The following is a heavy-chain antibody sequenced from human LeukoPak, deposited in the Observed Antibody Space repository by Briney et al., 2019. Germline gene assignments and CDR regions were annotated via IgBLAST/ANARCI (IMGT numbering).Heavy chain of an antibody. CDR2: INWNGGST. J-gene: IGHJ3*02. CDR3: ARDIYPNYGSGTSNDAFDI. CDR1: GFTFDDYG. Sequence: PGGSLRLSCAASGFTFDDYGMSWVRQAPGKGLEWVSGINWNGGSTGYADSVKGRFTISRDNAKNSLYLQMNSLRAEDTALYYCARDIYPNYGSGTSNDAFDIWGQGTMVTVSS. V-gene: IGHV3-20*04. D-gene: IGHD3-10*01.